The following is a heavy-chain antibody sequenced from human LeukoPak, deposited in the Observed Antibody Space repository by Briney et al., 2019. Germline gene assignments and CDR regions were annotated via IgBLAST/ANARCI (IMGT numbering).Heavy chain of an antibody. CDR1: DDSFSSNDYY. CDR3: ARVMAATPLDYFDY. V-gene: IGHV4-39*07. Sequence: SETLSVTCTVSDDSFSSNDYYWAWIRQPPGKGLECIGGIRYSGNTYFNPSLKSRVTISMDTSKNQISLNLISVTAADTAVYYCARVMAATPLDYFDYWGQGTLVTVSS. J-gene: IGHJ4*02. D-gene: IGHD5-24*01. CDR2: IRYSGNT.